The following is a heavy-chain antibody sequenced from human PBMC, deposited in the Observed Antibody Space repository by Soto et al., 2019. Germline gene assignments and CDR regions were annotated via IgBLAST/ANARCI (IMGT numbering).Heavy chain of an antibody. Sequence: PGGSLRLSCAASGFTFSHYTIHWVLQVTDKKMEWVAFTSYDGSSQYYADSVQGRFTISRDYSKNTLYLQMNILRADDTAVFYCAKSPGSDYYDSSGFFDYWGQGTLVTVAS. V-gene: IGHV3-30-3*02. CDR2: TSYDGSSQ. D-gene: IGHD3-22*01. J-gene: IGHJ4*02. CDR3: AKSPGSDYYDSSGFFDY. CDR1: GFTFSHYT.